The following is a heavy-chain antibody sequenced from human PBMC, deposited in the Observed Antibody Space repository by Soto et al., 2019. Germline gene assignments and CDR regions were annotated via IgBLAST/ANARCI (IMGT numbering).Heavy chain of an antibody. CDR2: LNSGGNT. Sequence: EVQLVESGGGLVQTGGSLRLSCVASGFIVSNNDMSWVRQAPGKGLEWVSVLNSGGNTYYADSVKGRFTISRHTSQNTVYLQMDGLRPEDTAVYYCARGRITWELRDAFDIWGQGTMVTVSS. D-gene: IGHD1-26*01. CDR3: ARGRITWELRDAFDI. V-gene: IGHV3-53*04. CDR1: GFIVSNND. J-gene: IGHJ3*02.